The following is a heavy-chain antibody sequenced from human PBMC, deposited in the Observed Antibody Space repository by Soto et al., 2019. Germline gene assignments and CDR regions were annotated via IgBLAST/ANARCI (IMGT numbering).Heavy chain of an antibody. CDR2: IYDGGRT. D-gene: IGHD7-27*01. V-gene: IGHV4-30-4*01. Sequence: QVQLQESGPGLVKPSQTLSLTCTVSGGSISTVDYWWSWIRQSPDMGLEWIGHIYDGGRTYNNPSLASRVTMSVDTSKSQLSPTLSSVSAADTAVYYCARGPSGDKVDSWGQGTLVTVSS. CDR3: ARGPSGDKVDS. J-gene: IGHJ4*02. CDR1: GGSISTVDYW.